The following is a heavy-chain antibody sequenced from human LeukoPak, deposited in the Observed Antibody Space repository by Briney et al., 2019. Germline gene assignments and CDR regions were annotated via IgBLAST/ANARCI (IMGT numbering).Heavy chain of an antibody. CDR3: AREVTMVRGVIFGSWFDP. J-gene: IGHJ5*02. Sequence: SETLSLTCAVYGGSFSGYYWSRIRQPPGKGLEWIGEINHSGSTNYNPSLKSRVTISVDTSKNQFSLKLSSVTAADTAVYYCAREVTMVRGVIFGSWFDPWGQGTLVTVSS. D-gene: IGHD3-10*01. CDR1: GGSFSGYY. V-gene: IGHV4-34*01. CDR2: INHSGST.